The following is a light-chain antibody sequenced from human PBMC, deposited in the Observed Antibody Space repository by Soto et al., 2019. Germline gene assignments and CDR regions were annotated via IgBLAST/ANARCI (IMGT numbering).Light chain of an antibody. CDR1: QSVSDY. J-gene: IGKJ4*01. CDR2: DAS. V-gene: IGKV3-11*01. Sequence: EIVLTQSPATLSLSPGERATLSCRASQSVSDYLAWYQQKPGQAPRLLIYDASNRATGIPARFSGSWSGTDFTLTISSLEPEDFAVYYCQQRSSWPLTFGGGTKVEIK. CDR3: QQRSSWPLT.